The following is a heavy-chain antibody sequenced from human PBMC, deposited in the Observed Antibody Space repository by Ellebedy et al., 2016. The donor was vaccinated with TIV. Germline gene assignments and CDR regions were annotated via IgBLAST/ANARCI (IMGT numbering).Heavy chain of an antibody. J-gene: IGHJ6*02. CDR2: ISSSSSTI. V-gene: IGHV3-48*02. CDR3: ARENLRYFDGMDV. Sequence: GESLKISXAASGFTFSSYSMNWVRQAPGKGLEWVSYISSSSSTIYYADSVKGRFTISRDNAKNSLYLQMNSLRDEDTAVYYCARENLRYFDGMDVWGQGTTVTVSS. CDR1: GFTFSSYS. D-gene: IGHD3-9*01.